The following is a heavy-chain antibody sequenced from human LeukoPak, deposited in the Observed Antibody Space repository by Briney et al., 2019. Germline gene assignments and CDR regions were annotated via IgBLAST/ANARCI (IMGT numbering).Heavy chain of an antibody. CDR2: INHSGST. CDR3: ARGHYDSSGYQDY. J-gene: IGHJ4*02. V-gene: IGHV4-34*01. D-gene: IGHD3-22*01. Sequence: SETLSLTCAVYGGSFSGYYWSWIRQPPGKGLEWIGEINHSGSTNYNPSLKSRVAISVDTSKNQFSLKLTSVTAADTAVYYCARGHYDSSGYQDYWGQGTLVTVSS. CDR1: GGSFSGYY.